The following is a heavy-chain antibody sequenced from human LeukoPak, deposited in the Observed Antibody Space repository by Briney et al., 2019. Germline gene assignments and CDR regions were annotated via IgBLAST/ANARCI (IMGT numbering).Heavy chain of an antibody. J-gene: IGHJ4*02. CDR2: ISSSSSYI. CDR1: GFTFSSYS. V-gene: IGHV3-21*01. Sequence: GGSLRLSCAASGFTFSSYSMNWVRQAPGKGLEWVSSISSSSSYIYYADSVKGRFTIPRDNAKNSLYLQMNSLRAEDTAVYYCARCPMNYDILTGYYDYWGQGTLVTVSS. D-gene: IGHD3-9*01. CDR3: ARCPMNYDILTGYYDY.